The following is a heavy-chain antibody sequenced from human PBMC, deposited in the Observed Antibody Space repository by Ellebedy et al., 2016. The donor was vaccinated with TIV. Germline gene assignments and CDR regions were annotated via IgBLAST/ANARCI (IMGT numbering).Heavy chain of an antibody. CDR2: IYTDGGT. Sequence: PGGSLRLSCAASGFTVSSSFTSWVRQAPGKGLEWVSVIYTDGGTNYTDSVLGRFDISRDSSKNTLYLQMNSLRADDTAVYYCARDPRGGGDYGDNWFDPWGQGTLVTVSS. D-gene: IGHD4-17*01. CDR1: GFTVSSSF. J-gene: IGHJ5*02. V-gene: IGHV3-66*01. CDR3: ARDPRGGGDYGDNWFDP.